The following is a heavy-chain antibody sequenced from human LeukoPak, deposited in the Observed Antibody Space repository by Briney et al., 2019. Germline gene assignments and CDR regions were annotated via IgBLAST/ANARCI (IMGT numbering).Heavy chain of an antibody. CDR1: GGSISSYY. D-gene: IGHD5-18*01. J-gene: IGHJ4*02. CDR3: ASGGYSYGPLDY. V-gene: IGHV4-59*01. CDR2: IYYSGST. Sequence: SETLSLTCTVPGGSISSYYWSWIRQPPGKGLEWIGYIYYSGSTNYNPSLKSRVTISVDTSKNQFSLKLSSVTAADTAVYYCASGGYSYGPLDYWGQGTLVTVSS.